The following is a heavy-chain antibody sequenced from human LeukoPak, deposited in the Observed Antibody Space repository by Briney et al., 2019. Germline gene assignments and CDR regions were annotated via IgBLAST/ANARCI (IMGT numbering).Heavy chain of an antibody. D-gene: IGHD4/OR15-4a*01. Sequence: ASVNVSCKVSGYTLTELSMHWVRQAPAKGLEWVGGFDPEDGETIYAQKFQGRVTMTEDTSTDTAYMELSSLRCEDTAVYYCARSHHMQLTQFDYWGQGTLVTVSS. CDR2: FDPEDGET. CDR3: ARSHHMQLTQFDY. CDR1: GYTLTELS. V-gene: IGHV1-24*01. J-gene: IGHJ4*02.